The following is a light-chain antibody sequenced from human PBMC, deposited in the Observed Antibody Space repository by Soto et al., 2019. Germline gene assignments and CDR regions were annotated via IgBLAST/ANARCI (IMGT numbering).Light chain of an antibody. Sequence: EIVLTQSPATLSLSPGERATLSCRASQSVSSYLAWYQQKPGQAPRLLIYDASNRATGIPARFSGSGSETDFTLTISSLEPEDFAVYYCQQRSNWQGTFGQGTPGD. CDR1: QSVSSY. CDR3: QQRSNWQGT. J-gene: IGKJ5*01. CDR2: DAS. V-gene: IGKV3-11*01.